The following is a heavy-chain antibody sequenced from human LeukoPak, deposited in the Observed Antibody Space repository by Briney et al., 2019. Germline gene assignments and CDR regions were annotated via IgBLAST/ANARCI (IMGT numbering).Heavy chain of an antibody. J-gene: IGHJ4*02. V-gene: IGHV3-23*01. D-gene: IGHD2-21*02. CDR1: GFTFSSYA. Sequence: PGGSLRFSCASPGFTFSSYAMSWFRQAPGKGLEGVSAIIGSGGRTYYADSVKGRFTISRDNSKNTLYLQMNSLRAEDTAVYYCAKDRLDIVVVTAIYDRWGQGTLVTVSS. CDR3: AKDRLDIVVVTAIYDR. CDR2: IIGSGGRT.